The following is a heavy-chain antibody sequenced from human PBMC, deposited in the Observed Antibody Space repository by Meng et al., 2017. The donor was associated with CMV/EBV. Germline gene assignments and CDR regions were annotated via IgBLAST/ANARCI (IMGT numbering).Heavy chain of an antibody. J-gene: IGHJ5*02. D-gene: IGHD3-3*01. V-gene: IGHV1-2*02. CDR1: GYTFTGYY. CDR2: INPNSGGT. CDR3: ARIPGVYDFWSGPQGGWFDP. Sequence: ASVKVSCKASGYTFTGYYMHWVRQAPGQGLEWMGWINPNSGGTNYAQKFQGRVTMTRDTSISTAYMELSRLRSDDTAVYYCARIPGVYDFWSGPQGGWFDPWGQGTLVTVSS.